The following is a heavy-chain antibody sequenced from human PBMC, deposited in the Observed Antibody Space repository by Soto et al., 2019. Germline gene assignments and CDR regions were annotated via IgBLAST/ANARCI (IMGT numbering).Heavy chain of an antibody. V-gene: IGHV1-69*01. Sequence: QVQLVQSGAEVKKPGSSVKVSCKASGGTFSSYVISWVRQAPGQGLEWMGDIIPIFGTAKYAQKFQGRVTITADESTSTDYMGLSSLRSEDTAVYYCARGGYSGSYFDYWGQGTLVTVSS. CDR3: ARGGYSGSYFDY. CDR1: GGTFSSYV. J-gene: IGHJ4*02. CDR2: IIPIFGTA. D-gene: IGHD5-12*01.